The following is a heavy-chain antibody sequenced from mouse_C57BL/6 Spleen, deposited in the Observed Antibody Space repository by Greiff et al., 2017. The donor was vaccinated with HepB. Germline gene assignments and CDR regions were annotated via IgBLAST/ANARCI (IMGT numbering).Heavy chain of an antibody. V-gene: IGHV1-19*01. Sequence: EVQLQQSGPVLVKPGASVKMPCKASGYTFTDYYMNWVKQSHGKSLEWIGVINPYNGGTSYNQKFKGKATLTVDKSSSTAYMELNSLTSEDSAVYYCASSPTGKRDYFDYWGQGTTLTVSS. CDR2: INPYNGGT. CDR3: ASSPTGKRDYFDY. J-gene: IGHJ2*01. D-gene: IGHD4-1*02. CDR1: GYTFTDYY.